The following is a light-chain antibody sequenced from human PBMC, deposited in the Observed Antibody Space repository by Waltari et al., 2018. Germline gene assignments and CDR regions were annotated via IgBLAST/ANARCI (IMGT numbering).Light chain of an antibody. CDR2: GQK. V-gene: IGLV3-19*01. J-gene: IGLJ3*02. CDR3: NSRDFNTWV. CDR1: SLRRNY. Sequence: SSEVTQDPAVSVALGQTVRITCQGDSLRRNYASWYQQKPGQAPILVTYGQKKRPPGTPARFSGSTSGDTASLTITGAQAEDEADYYCNSRDFNTWVFGGGTRLTVL.